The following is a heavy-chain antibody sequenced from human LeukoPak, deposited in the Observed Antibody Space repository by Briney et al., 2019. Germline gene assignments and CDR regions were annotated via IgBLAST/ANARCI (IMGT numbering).Heavy chain of an antibody. J-gene: IGHJ5*02. D-gene: IGHD4-17*01. V-gene: IGHV3-30-3*01. CDR2: ISYDGSNK. Sequence: GRSLRLSCAASGFTFSSYAMHWVRQAPGKGLEWVAVISYDGSNKYYADSVKGRFTISRDNSKNTLYLQMNSLRAEDTAVYYWARDLPTVTTYLPFDPWGQGTLVTVSS. CDR3: ARDLPTVTTYLPFDP. CDR1: GFTFSSYA.